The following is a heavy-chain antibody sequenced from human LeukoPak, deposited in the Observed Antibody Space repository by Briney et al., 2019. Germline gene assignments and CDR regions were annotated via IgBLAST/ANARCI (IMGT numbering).Heavy chain of an antibody. Sequence: GGSLRLSCAASGFTLTTYAMHWVRQAPGKGLEWVAVISYDGSIKYYTDSVEGRFTISRDTSKNTLYLQMNSLRGDDTSVFYCARGYNWNYQYGMDVWGQGASVTVSS. CDR2: ISYDGSIK. J-gene: IGHJ6*02. D-gene: IGHD1-7*01. CDR1: GFTLTTYA. V-gene: IGHV3-30-3*01. CDR3: ARGYNWNYQYGMDV.